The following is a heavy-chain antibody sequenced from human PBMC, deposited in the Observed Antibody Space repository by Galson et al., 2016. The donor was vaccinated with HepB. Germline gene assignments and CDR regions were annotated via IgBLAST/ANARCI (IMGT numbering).Heavy chain of an antibody. D-gene: IGHD3-3*01. CDR3: ARVMVSGYDFRFDP. V-gene: IGHV3-53*01. CDR1: GFTVSGDY. CDR2: IYNDGRT. Sequence: SLRLSCAASGFTVSGDYMSWVRQAPGKGLEWVSVIYNDGRTIYAESVKGRFTISRDNSKDMVYLEVSSLRAKDTAVYYCARVMVSGYDFRFDPWGQGTLVTVSS. J-gene: IGHJ5*02.